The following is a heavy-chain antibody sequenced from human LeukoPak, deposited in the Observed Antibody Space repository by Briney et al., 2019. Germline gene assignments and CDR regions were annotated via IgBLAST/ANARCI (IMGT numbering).Heavy chain of an antibody. CDR3: TREARVGNWFDP. D-gene: IGHD2-2*01. CDR1: GYTFTDYY. Sequence: GASVKVSCRASGYTFTDYYIPWVRQAPGQGLEWMGWINPDNGGTNYAQKFQGRVTMTRDTSIRTVYMDLSRLRSDDTAVFYCTREARVGNWFDPWGQGTQVTVSS. V-gene: IGHV1-2*02. J-gene: IGHJ5*02. CDR2: INPDNGGT.